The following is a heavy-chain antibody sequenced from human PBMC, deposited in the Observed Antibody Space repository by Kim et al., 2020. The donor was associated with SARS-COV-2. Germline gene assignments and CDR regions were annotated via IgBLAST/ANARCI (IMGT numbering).Heavy chain of an antibody. D-gene: IGHD3-10*01. J-gene: IGHJ5*02. CDR3: ARVGLLWFGELSWFDP. V-gene: IGHV1-3*01. Sequence: KCQGRVTITRDTSASTAYMELSSLRSEDTAVYYCARVGLLWFGELSWFDPWGQGTLVTVSS.